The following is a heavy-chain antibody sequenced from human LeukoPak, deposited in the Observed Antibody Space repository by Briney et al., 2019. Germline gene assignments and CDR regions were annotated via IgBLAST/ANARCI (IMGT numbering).Heavy chain of an antibody. V-gene: IGHV3-7*01. CDR3: ASDPGRGSYFDY. D-gene: IGHD3-10*01. CDR1: GFSFSSYW. J-gene: IGHJ4*02. CDR2: INQDASEK. Sequence: PGGSLRLSCAASGFSFSSYWMTWVRQAPGKGLEWVATINQDASEKYYTASAKGRFTISRDNAKNSLYLKVNSLRAEGTAVYYCASDPGRGSYFDYWGRGTLVTVSS.